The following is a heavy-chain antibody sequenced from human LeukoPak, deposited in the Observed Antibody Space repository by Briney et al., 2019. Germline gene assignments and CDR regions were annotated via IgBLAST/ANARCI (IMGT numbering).Heavy chain of an antibody. V-gene: IGHV3-21*01. CDR1: GFTFSSYT. CDR2: ISTTGSYI. J-gene: IGHJ4*02. CDR3: ARDYYGDYYFDY. Sequence: PGGSLRLSCAASGFTFSSYTLNWVRQAPGKGLEWVSSISTTGSYIYYGDSVKGRLTISRDNAKNSLYLEMNSLRAEDTAVYYCARDYYGDYYFDYWGQGTLVTVSS. D-gene: IGHD4-17*01.